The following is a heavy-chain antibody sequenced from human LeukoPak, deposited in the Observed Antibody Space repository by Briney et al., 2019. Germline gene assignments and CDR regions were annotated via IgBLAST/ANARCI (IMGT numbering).Heavy chain of an antibody. CDR2: IYTSGST. J-gene: IGHJ4*02. Sequence: SDTLSLTCTVSGNSISSGDYYWSWIRQPAGKGLEWIGRIYTSGSTNYSPSLKSRVTISADTSKNQFSLKLSSVTAADTAVYYCARDNPFKYDYVNWGQGTLVTVSS. CDR3: ARDNPFKYDYVN. D-gene: IGHD3-16*01. V-gene: IGHV4-61*02. CDR1: GNSISSGDYY.